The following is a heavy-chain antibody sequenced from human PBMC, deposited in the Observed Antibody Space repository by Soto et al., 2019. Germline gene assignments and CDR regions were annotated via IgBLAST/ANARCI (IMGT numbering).Heavy chain of an antibody. CDR3: ARMNIVVVVDATYYYGMDV. D-gene: IGHD2-15*01. V-gene: IGHV1-18*01. CDR2: ISAYNGNT. Sequence: QVQLVQSGAEVKKPGASVKVSCKASGYTFTSYGISWVRPAPGQGLEWMGWISAYNGNTNYAQKLQGRVTMTTDTSTSTAYMELRSLSSDDTAVYYCARMNIVVVVDATYYYGMDVWGQGTTVTVSS. CDR1: GYTFTSYG. J-gene: IGHJ6*02.